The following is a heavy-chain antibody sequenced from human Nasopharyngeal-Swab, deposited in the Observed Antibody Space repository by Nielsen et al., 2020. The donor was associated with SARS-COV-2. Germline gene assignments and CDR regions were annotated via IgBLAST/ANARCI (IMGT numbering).Heavy chain of an antibody. V-gene: IGHV1-46*01. Sequence: ASVKVSCKASGYTFTRYYLHWVRQAPGQGREGMGIINPTDGSTSYAQKFEGRVTMTRVTSTSTVYMELNSLRSEDTAVYYCARVLPFRITGTSGMDVWGQGTTVTVSS. CDR2: INPTDGST. CDR3: ARVLPFRITGTSGMDV. D-gene: IGHD1-7*01. J-gene: IGHJ6*02. CDR1: GYTFTRYY.